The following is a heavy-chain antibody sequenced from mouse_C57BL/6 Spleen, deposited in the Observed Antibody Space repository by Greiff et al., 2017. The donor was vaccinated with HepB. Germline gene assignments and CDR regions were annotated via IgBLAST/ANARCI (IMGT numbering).Heavy chain of an antibody. J-gene: IGHJ2*01. CDR1: GYTFTSYW. D-gene: IGHD2-3*01. CDR3: ARSLYDGLDY. CDR2: IYPSDSEN. V-gene: IGHV1-61*01. Sequence: QVQLQQPGAELVRPGSSVKLSCKASGYTFTSYWMDWVKQRPGQGLEWIGNIYPSDSENHYNQKFKDNATLTVDTSSSTAYMQLSSLTSEDSAVYYCARSLYDGLDYWGQGTTLTVSS.